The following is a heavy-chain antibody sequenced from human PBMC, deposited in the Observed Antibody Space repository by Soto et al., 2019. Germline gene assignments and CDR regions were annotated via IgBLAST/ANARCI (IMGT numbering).Heavy chain of an antibody. CDR1: GYTFTSYG. V-gene: IGHV1-18*01. D-gene: IGHD3-9*01. CDR3: ARGSQDLSKLRYFDWSDTSAFHY. CDR2: ISAYNGNT. Sequence: ASVKVSCKASGYTFTSYGISWVRQAPGQGLEWMGWISAYNGNTNYAQKLQGRVTMTTDTSTSTAYMELRSLRSDDTAVYYCARGSQDLSKLRYFDWSDTSAFHYWGQGTLVTVSS. J-gene: IGHJ4*02.